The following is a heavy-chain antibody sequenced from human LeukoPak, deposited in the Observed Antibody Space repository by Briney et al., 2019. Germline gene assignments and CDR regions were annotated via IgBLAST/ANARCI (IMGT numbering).Heavy chain of an antibody. D-gene: IGHD2-15*01. CDR2: IDWDDYK. Sequence: SGPTLVNPTQTLTLTCTFSGSSLSASGMRVSWIRQPPGKALEWLARIDWDDYKFYSTSLKTRLTISKDTSKNQVVLTMTNLDPVDTATYYCARPPTKYCNGGSCYGAFDYWGQGTLVTVSS. V-gene: IGHV2-70*04. J-gene: IGHJ4*02. CDR3: ARPPTKYCNGGSCYGAFDY. CDR1: GSSLSASGMR.